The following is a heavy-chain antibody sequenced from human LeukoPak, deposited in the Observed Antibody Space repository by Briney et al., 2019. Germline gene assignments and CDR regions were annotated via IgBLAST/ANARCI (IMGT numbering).Heavy chain of an antibody. V-gene: IGHV3-30*03. Sequence: GRSLRLSCAASGFTFSSYGMHWVRQAPGKGLEWVAVIPYDGSNKYYADSVKGRFTISRDNSKNTLYLQMNSLRAEDTAVYYCARPGITIFGVVNFYFDYWGQGTLVTVSS. CDR3: ARPGITIFGVVNFYFDY. J-gene: IGHJ4*02. D-gene: IGHD3-3*01. CDR2: IPYDGSNK. CDR1: GFTFSSYG.